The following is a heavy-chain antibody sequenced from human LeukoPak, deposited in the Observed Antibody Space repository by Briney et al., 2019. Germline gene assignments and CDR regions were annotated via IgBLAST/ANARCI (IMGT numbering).Heavy chain of an antibody. CDR3: ARHLGSSSWYRYYYYGMDV. Sequence: SETLSLTCTVSGGSISSYCWSWIRQPPGKGLEWIGYIYYSGSTNYNPSLKSRVTISVDTSKNQFSLKLSSVTAADTAVYYCARHLGSSSWYRYYYYGMDVWGQGTTVTVSS. J-gene: IGHJ6*02. D-gene: IGHD6-13*01. CDR1: GGSISSYC. CDR2: IYYSGST. V-gene: IGHV4-59*08.